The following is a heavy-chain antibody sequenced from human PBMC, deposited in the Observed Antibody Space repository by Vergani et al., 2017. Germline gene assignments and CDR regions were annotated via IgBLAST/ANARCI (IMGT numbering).Heavy chain of an antibody. J-gene: IGHJ6*02. CDR1: GVSLSNARMG. CDR2: IFSNDEQ. Sequence: QVTLKESGPVLVKPTETLTLTCTVSGVSLSNARMGVSWIRQPPGKALEWLAHIFSNDEQSYSTSLKSRLTSSKDTSKSQVVLTMTNLDPVDTATNYCARIWPPSYYYYYGMDVWGQGTTVTVSS. CDR3: ARIWPPSYYYYYGMDV. V-gene: IGHV2-26*01.